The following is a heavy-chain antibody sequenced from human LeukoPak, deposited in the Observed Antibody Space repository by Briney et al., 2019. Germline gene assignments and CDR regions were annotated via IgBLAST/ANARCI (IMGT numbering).Heavy chain of an antibody. J-gene: IGHJ4*02. CDR2: IYYSGST. CDR1: GGSISSYY. CDR3: ARRYGSGSSGTFDY. Sequence: SETLSLTCIVSGGSISSYYWSWIRQSPGKGLEWIGYIYYSGSTNYNPSLKSRVTISVDTSKNQFSLKLSSVTAADTAVYYCARRYGSGSSGTFDYWGQGTLVTVSS. D-gene: IGHD3-10*01. V-gene: IGHV4-59*01.